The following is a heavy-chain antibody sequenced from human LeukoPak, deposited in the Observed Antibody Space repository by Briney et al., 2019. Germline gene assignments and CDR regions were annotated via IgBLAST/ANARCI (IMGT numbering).Heavy chain of an antibody. CDR1: GGSISNSY. J-gene: IGHJ4*02. CDR2: IYTIGST. Sequence: SETLSLTCTVSGGSISNSYWSWIRQPAGKGLEWIGRIYTIGSTNCNYNPSLKSRVTMSVDTSKNQFSLKLSSVTAADTAVYYCARDPNSALWGQGTLVTVSS. V-gene: IGHV4-4*07. CDR3: ARDPNSAL. D-gene: IGHD2-21*01.